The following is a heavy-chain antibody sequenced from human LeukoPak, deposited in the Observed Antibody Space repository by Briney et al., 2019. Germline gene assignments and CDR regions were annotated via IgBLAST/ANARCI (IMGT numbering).Heavy chain of an antibody. CDR3: ARDSLTMIVGRQKRGLDY. V-gene: IGHV3-48*03. CDR2: ISSSGSTI. Sequence: GGSLRLSCAASGFTFSSYEMNWVRQAPGKGLEWVSYISSSGSTIYYADSVKGRFTISRDDAKNSLYLQMNSLRAEDTAVYYCARDSLTMIVGRQKRGLDYWGQGTLVTVSS. J-gene: IGHJ4*02. D-gene: IGHD3-22*01. CDR1: GFTFSSYE.